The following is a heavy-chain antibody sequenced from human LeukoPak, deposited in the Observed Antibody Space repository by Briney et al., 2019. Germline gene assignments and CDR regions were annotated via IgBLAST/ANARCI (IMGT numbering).Heavy chain of an antibody. V-gene: IGHV3-23*01. Sequence: GGSLRLSCAASGFTFSSYAMSWVRQPPGKGLEWVSTISGGGGTTYYADSVKGRFTISRDNSKNTLYLQMNSLRAEDTAVYFCAKDRYGNTWGLFDYWGQGTLVTVSS. CDR2: ISGGGGTT. CDR1: GFTFSSYA. CDR3: AKDRYGNTWGLFDY. D-gene: IGHD5-18*01. J-gene: IGHJ4*02.